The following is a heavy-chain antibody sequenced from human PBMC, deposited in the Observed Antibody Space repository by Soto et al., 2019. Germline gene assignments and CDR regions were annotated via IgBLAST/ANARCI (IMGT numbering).Heavy chain of an antibody. V-gene: IGHV3-53*01. D-gene: IGHD3-10*01. CDR3: ARDLYAYGSAHYYGMDV. J-gene: IGHJ6*02. Sequence: GGSLRLSCAASGFTVSSNYMSWVRRAPGKGLEWVSVIYSGGSTYYADSVKGRFTISRDNSKNTLYLQMNSLRAEDTAVDYCARDLYAYGSAHYYGMDVWGQGTTVTVSS. CDR1: GFTVSSNY. CDR2: IYSGGST.